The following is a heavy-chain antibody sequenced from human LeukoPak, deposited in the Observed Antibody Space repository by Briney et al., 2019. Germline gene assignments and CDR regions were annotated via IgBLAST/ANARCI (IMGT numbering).Heavy chain of an antibody. J-gene: IGHJ5*02. V-gene: IGHV3-9*01. CDR1: GFTFDDYA. Sequence: GGSLRLSCAASGFTFDDYAMHWVRQAPGKGLEWVSGISWNSGSIGYAGSVKGRFTISRDNAKNSLYLQMNSLRAEDTAVYYCARRRLANNWFDPWGQGTLVTVSS. D-gene: IGHD6-19*01. CDR3: ARRRLANNWFDP. CDR2: ISWNSGSI.